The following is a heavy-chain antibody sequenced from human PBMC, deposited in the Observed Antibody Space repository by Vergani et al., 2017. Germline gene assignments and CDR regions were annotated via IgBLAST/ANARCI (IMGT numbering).Heavy chain of an antibody. Sequence: QLQLQESGPGLVKPSETLSLTCTVPGGSISSSSYYWGWIRQPPGKGLEWIGSIYYSGGTYYNPSLKSRVTISVDTSKNQFSLKLSSVTAADTAVYYCARKLRGSGSYNWFDPWGQGTLVTVSS. D-gene: IGHD3-10*01. V-gene: IGHV4-39*01. CDR3: ARKLRGSGSYNWFDP. CDR2: IYYSGGT. J-gene: IGHJ5*02. CDR1: GGSISSSSYY.